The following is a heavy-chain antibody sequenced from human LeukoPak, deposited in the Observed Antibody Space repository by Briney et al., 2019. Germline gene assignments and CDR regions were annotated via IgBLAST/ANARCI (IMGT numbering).Heavy chain of an antibody. V-gene: IGHV1-69*13. CDR1: GGTFSSYA. CDR2: IIPIFGTA. D-gene: IGHD3-22*01. J-gene: IGHJ4*02. Sequence: SVKVSCKASGGTFSSYAISWVRQAPGQGLEWMGGIIPIFGTANYAQKFQGRVTITADESTSTAYMELSSLRSEDTAVYYCAREDWCYYDSSGYCLDYWGQGTLVTVSS. CDR3: AREDWCYYDSSGYCLDY.